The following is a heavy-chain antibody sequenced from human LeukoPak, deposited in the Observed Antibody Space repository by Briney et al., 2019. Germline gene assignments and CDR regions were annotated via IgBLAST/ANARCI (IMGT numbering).Heavy chain of an antibody. CDR2: ISYDGSNK. J-gene: IGHJ4*02. V-gene: IGHV3-30*04. D-gene: IGHD5-18*01. CDR1: GFTFSSYA. Sequence: GGSLRLSCAASGFTFSSYAMHWVRQAPGKGLEWVAVISYDGSNKYYADSVKGRFTISRDNSKNTLYLQMNSLRAEDTAVYYCARDRYSYGHFDYWGQGTLVTVSS. CDR3: ARDRYSYGHFDY.